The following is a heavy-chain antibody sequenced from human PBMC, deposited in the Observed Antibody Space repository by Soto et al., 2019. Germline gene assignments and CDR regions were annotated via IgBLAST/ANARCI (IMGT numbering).Heavy chain of an antibody. CDR2: MNPSTSNT. CDR1: GDTFTSYD. CDR3: AMGGYCSDGDCLYYFDS. V-gene: IGHV1-8*01. J-gene: IGHJ4*02. Sequence: QVQLVQSGAEVKKPGASVKVSCKASGDTFTSYDINWVRQATGQGLEWMGRMNPSTSNTDYARKFQGRVTMTRNTSINTAYMELSSLRFEDTAVYYCAMGGYCSDGDCLYYFDSWGQGTLVTVSS. D-gene: IGHD2-15*01.